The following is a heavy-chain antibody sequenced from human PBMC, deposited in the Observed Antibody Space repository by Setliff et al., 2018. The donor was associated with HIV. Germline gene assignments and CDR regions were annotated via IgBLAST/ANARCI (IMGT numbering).Heavy chain of an antibody. CDR1: GGSFSGYY. Sequence: SETLSLTCAVYGGSFSGYYWSWIRQSPGKGLEWIGEVNHSGSTNYNPSLKSRVTISVDTSKNQVSLKLNSITAADTAIYYCARVRDPNWNYDMDVWGQGTTVTVSS. D-gene: IGHD1-1*01. CDR2: VNHSGST. CDR3: ARVRDPNWNYDMDV. J-gene: IGHJ6*03. V-gene: IGHV4-34*01.